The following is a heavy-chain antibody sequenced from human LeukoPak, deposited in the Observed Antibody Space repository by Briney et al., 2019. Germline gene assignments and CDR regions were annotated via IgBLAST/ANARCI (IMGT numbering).Heavy chain of an antibody. CDR2: IYYSGST. J-gene: IGHJ6*03. CDR3: ARDPGYSSSWYVKGGYYYYMDV. V-gene: IGHV4-39*07. D-gene: IGHD6-13*01. Sequence: SETLSLTCTVSGGSISSSSYYWGWIRQPPGKGLEWIGSIYYSGSTYYNPSLKSRVTISVDTSKNQFSLKLSSVTAADTAVYYCARDPGYSSSWYVKGGYYYYMDVWGKGTTVTVSS. CDR1: GGSISSSSYY.